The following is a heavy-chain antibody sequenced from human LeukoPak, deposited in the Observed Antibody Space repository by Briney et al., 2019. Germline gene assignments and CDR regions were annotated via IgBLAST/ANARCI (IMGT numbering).Heavy chain of an antibody. CDR1: GFTFSSFG. CDR2: ISGSDGST. CDR3: AKSGYNRFDY. V-gene: IGHV3-23*01. Sequence: PGGTLRLSCAASGFTFSSFGMTWVRQAQAPGKGLEWVSGISGSDGSTYYADSVKGRFTISRDNSKNTLYLQMNSLRAEDTAVYYCAKSGYNRFDYWGQGTLVTVSS. D-gene: IGHD5-24*01. J-gene: IGHJ4*02.